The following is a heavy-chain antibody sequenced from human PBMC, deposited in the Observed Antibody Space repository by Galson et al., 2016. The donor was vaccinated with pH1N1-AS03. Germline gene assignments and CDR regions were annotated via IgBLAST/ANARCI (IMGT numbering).Heavy chain of an antibody. Sequence: SLRLSCAASGFSFGDFALHWVRQAPGKGLEWVAFISYDGSEKYYADSVQGRVTISRDDSKNTVHLELNSLRGADRAVYYCVRSLAAAGNYRGQGRLVSVSS. V-gene: IGHV3-30*04. CDR2: ISYDGSEK. J-gene: IGHJ4*02. CDR1: GFSFGDFA. CDR3: VRSLAAAGNY. D-gene: IGHD6-25*01.